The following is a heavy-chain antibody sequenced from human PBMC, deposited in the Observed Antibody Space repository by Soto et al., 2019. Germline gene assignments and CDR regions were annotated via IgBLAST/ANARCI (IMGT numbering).Heavy chain of an antibody. J-gene: IGHJ4*02. CDR3: ARDRRPDYYDSSGYPQPWYFDY. CDR1: FYSFTSYG. D-gene: IGHD3-22*01. CDR2: IIAYNGNT. Sequence: LKLSWKASFYSFTSYGISWVRQDPVKGLEWMGWIIAYNGNTNYAQKLQGRVTMTTDTSTSTAYMELRSLRSDDTAVYYCARDRRPDYYDSSGYPQPWYFDYWGQGTLVTVSS. V-gene: IGHV1-18*01.